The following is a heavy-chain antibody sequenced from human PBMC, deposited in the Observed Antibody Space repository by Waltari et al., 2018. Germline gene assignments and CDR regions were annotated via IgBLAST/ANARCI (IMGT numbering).Heavy chain of an antibody. J-gene: IGHJ4*02. CDR1: GGSISSYY. Sequence: QVQLQESGPGLVKPSETLSLTCTVSGGSISSYYWSWIRQPAGKGLEWIGRIYTSGSTNYNPSLKSRVTMSVDTSKNQFSLKLSSVTAADTAVYYCASEIGSSTSYQRDYWGQGTLVTVSS. D-gene: IGHD2-2*01. CDR2: IYTSGST. V-gene: IGHV4-4*07. CDR3: ASEIGSSTSYQRDY.